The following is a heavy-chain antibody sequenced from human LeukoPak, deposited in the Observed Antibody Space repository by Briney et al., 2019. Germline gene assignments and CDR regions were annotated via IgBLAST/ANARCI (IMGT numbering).Heavy chain of an antibody. CDR1: GFIFTTYT. D-gene: IGHD3-9*01. CDR3: VGDQVDDTGYLR. CDR2: VNGNGDTT. Sequence: AGGSLRLSCSASGFIFTTYTMYWVRQAPGKGLEFVSVVNGNGDTTYYTDSVKGRFTISRDNSKNTLYLQMSSLRAEDTAVYYCVGDQVDDTGYLRWGQGTRVTVSA. V-gene: IGHV3-64D*06. J-gene: IGHJ4*02.